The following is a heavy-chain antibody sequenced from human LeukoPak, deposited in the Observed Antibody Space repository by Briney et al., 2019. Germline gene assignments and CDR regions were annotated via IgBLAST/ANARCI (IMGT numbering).Heavy chain of an antibody. Sequence: GGSLRLSCAASGFTFSSYAMSWVRQAPGKGLEWVSAISGSGGSTYYADSVKGRFTISRVNSKNTLYLQMNSLRAEDTAVYYCAKGSVGGGWYRLQRFDPWGQGTLVTVSS. J-gene: IGHJ5*02. D-gene: IGHD6-19*01. CDR1: GFTFSSYA. CDR2: ISGSGGST. V-gene: IGHV3-23*01. CDR3: AKGSVGGGWYRLQRFDP.